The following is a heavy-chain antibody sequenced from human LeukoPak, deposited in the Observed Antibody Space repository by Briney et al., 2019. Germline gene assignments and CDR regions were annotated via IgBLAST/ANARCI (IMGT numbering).Heavy chain of an antibody. CDR3: AKDLRWRVATILPAIDS. V-gene: IGHV3-30*18. Sequence: PGKSLRLSCAASGFGFSYYYMHWVRQAPGKGLQWVAVISYDGTYKYYEDSVKGRFTISRDNSKNTLFLQMNSLRTEDTAVYYCAKDLRWRVATILPAIDSWGQGALVTVPS. CDR2: ISYDGTYK. CDR1: GFGFSYYY. J-gene: IGHJ4*02. D-gene: IGHD5-12*01.